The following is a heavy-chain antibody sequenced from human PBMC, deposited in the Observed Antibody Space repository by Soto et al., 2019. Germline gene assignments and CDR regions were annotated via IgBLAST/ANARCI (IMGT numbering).Heavy chain of an antibody. CDR3: AIEEWWRVEF. D-gene: IGHD2-15*01. J-gene: IGHJ4*02. CDR2: IKPDGSES. Sequence: EVQLAESGGGLVQPGGSLRLCVASGFTFSRHYMTWVRQAPGKGLESVAKIKPDGSESYYVDSVRGRFTFSRDNAKNSLSLQMNSLRDEDTAVYYCAIEEWWRVEFWGQGTLVTVSS. CDR1: GFTFSRHY. V-gene: IGHV3-7*01.